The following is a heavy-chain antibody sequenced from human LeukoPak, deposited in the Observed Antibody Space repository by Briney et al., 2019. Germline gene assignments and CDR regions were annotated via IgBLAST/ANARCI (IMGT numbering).Heavy chain of an antibody. J-gene: IGHJ5*02. CDR3: ARAGITIFGVVILTHNWFDP. CDR2: IYHSGST. CDR1: GGSISSSNW. D-gene: IGHD3-3*01. V-gene: IGHV4-4*02. Sequence: KPSGTLSLTCAVSGGSISSSNWWSWVRQPPGKGLEWIGEIYHSGSTNYNPSLKSRVTISVDTSKNQFSLKLSSVTAADTAVYYCARAGITIFGVVILTHNWFDPWGQGTLVTVSS.